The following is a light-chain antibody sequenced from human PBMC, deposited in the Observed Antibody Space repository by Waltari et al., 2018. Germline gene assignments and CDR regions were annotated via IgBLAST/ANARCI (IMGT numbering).Light chain of an antibody. V-gene: IGLV2-14*03. CDR2: YFS. Sequence: QSGLTQPASVSGHPGQAITISCTGPSSDLGGYNHVSRYQQHPPKAPKLMIYYFSSQPSGVSNRFFGSKSGNTASLTSSGLQAEDEAVYFCSSYSTSLTPYVFGPGTKVTVL. CDR3: SSYSTSLTPYV. CDR1: SSDLGGYNH. J-gene: IGLJ1*01.